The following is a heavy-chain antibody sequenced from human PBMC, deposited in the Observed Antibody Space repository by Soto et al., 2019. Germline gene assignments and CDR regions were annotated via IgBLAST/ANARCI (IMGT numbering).Heavy chain of an antibody. CDR2: ISAYNGNT. Sequence: ASVKVSCKASGYTCTSYGISWVRQAPGQGLEWMGWISAYNGNTNYAQKLQGRVTMTTDTSTRTAYMELRSLRSDDTAVYYCARGGYYDSSEPTELDDWVQATLLTVSS. CDR3: ARGGYYDSSEPTELDD. CDR1: GYTCTSYG. V-gene: IGHV1-18*01. J-gene: IGHJ4*02. D-gene: IGHD3-22*01.